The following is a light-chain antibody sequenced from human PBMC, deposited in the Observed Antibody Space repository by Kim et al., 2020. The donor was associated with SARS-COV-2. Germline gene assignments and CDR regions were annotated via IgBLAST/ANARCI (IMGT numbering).Light chain of an antibody. CDR1: QSMSSW. CDR2: GAS. CDR3: QQYHRYSYT. V-gene: IGKV1-5*01. Sequence: SASVGDRVTITCRASQSMSSWLAWYQQKPGIAPKILIYGASILESGVPSRFSGSGAGTEFTLTISSLQPDDFATYYCQQYHRYSYTFGQGTKLEI. J-gene: IGKJ2*01.